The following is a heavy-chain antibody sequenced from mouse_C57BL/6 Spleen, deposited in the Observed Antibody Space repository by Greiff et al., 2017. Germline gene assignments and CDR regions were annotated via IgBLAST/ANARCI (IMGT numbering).Heavy chain of an antibody. CDR1: GYAFSSSW. V-gene: IGHV1-82*01. J-gene: IGHJ4*01. Sequence: QVQLKESGPELVKPGASVKISCKASGYAFSSSWMNWVKQRPGKGLEWIGRIYPGDGDTNYNGKFKGKATLTADKSSSTAYMQLSSLTSEDSAVYFCSRSPPFITTVVATDYYAMDYWGQGTSVTVSS. D-gene: IGHD1-1*01. CDR2: IYPGDGDT. CDR3: SRSPPFITTVVATDYYAMDY.